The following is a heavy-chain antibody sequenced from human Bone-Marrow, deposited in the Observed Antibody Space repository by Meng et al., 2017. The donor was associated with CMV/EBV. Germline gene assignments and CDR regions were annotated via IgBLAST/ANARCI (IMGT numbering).Heavy chain of an antibody. CDR3: ARDPNSSGWFDP. D-gene: IGHD6-19*01. CDR1: GFSVSDNY. Sequence: GGSLRLSCAASGFSVSDNYMSWVRQTPGKGLEWVSIIYTDDATFYADSVKGRFTISRDNSRNTVYLQMHGLRAEDTALYYCARDPNSSGWFDPWGQGTLVTVSS. J-gene: IGHJ5*02. CDR2: IYTDDAT. V-gene: IGHV3-53*01.